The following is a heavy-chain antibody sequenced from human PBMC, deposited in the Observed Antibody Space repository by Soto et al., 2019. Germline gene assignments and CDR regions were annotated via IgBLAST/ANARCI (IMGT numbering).Heavy chain of an antibody. CDR2: ISYDGSNK. D-gene: IGHD2-21*01. J-gene: IGHJ3*02. CDR1: GFTFSSYA. V-gene: IGHV3-30-3*01. Sequence: GGSLRLSCAASGFTFSSYAMHWVRQAPGKGLEWVAVISYDGSNKYYADSVKGRFTIYRDNSKKTLYLQMNSLRAEDTAVYYCESDIFGDAFDIWGQGTMVTVSS. CDR3: ESDIFGDAFDI.